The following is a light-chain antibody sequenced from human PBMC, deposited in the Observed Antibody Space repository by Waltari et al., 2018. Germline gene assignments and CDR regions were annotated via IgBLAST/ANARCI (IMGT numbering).Light chain of an antibody. Sequence: QSLLTQPPSASGTPGQRVTMSCSGSTSNIGRNPVNWYQRLPGMAPKLLIYSDDKRPSGVRERVSGSKSGTSASLTISGLQSADEADYHCAVWDDSLNGQVFGGGTKLTVL. CDR1: TSNIGRNP. J-gene: IGLJ3*02. CDR2: SDD. V-gene: IGLV1-44*01. CDR3: AVWDDSLNGQV.